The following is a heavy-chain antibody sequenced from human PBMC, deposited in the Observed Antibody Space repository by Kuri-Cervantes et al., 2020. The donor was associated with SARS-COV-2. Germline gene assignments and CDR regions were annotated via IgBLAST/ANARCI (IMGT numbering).Heavy chain of an antibody. CDR3: TRVDISGPNKWFFNL. J-gene: IGHJ2*01. CDR1: GFTVSNKY. CDR2: IDSGGNT. D-gene: IGHD3-22*01. V-gene: IGHV3-53*01. Sequence: LSLTCAASGFTVSNKYMTWVRQAPGKGLNCVSVIDSGGNTYYADSVKGRFTISRDSSKNTLYLQMNNLSAADTAVYYCTRVDISGPNKWFFNLWGRGTLVTVSS.